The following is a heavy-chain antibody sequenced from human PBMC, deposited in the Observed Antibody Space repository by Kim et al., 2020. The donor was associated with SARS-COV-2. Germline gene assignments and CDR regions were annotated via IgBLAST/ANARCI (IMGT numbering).Heavy chain of an antibody. CDR2: IRGSAASI. CDR3: AKEMGGQYCGGGACPGHYFAC. CDR1: GFTFNNYA. V-gene: IGHV3-23*01. Sequence: GGSLRLSGAASGFTFNNYAMNWVRQAPGKGLEWVSAIRGSAASIYYADSVKGGFTIPSDNSKNTLYLQMNSLTAEDTATYYCAKEMGGQYCGGGACPGHYFACWGQGTLITVSS. D-gene: IGHD2-21*01. J-gene: IGHJ4*02.